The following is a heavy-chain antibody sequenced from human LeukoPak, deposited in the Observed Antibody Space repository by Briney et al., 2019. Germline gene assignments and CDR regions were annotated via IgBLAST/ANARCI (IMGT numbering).Heavy chain of an antibody. CDR1: GFTFSSYG. J-gene: IGHJ4*02. Sequence: GGSLRLSCAASGFTFSSYGMHWVRQVPGKGLEWVAVIWYDGSNKYYPDSVKGRFTISRDNSKNTLYLQMNSLRAEDTAVYYCAREFASSRPFDYWGQGTLVTVSS. D-gene: IGHD6-13*01. CDR3: AREFASSRPFDY. V-gene: IGHV3-33*01. CDR2: IWYDGSNK.